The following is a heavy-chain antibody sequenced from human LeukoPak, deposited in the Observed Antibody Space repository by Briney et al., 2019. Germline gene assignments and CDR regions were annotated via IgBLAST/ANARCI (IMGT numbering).Heavy chain of an antibody. J-gene: IGHJ4*02. CDR1: GFTFSSYA. CDR3: AKDGHRYDSSGYY. V-gene: IGHV3-23*01. CDR2: ISGSGGST. D-gene: IGHD3-22*01. Sequence: PGGSLRLSCAAPGFTFSSYAMSWVRQAPGKGLEWVSAISGSGGSTYYADSVKGRFTISRDNSKNTLYLQMNSLRAEDTAVYYCAKDGHRYDSSGYYWGQGTLVTVSS.